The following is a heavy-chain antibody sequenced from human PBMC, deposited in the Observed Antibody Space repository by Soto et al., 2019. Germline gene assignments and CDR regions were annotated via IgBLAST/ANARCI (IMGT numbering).Heavy chain of an antibody. V-gene: IGHV1-18*01. D-gene: IGHD1-26*01. Sequence: QVDLVQSGPEVRKPGASVNVSCKASGYTFSTSGISWVRQAPGQGLEWMGWISAYNHYTNYAQKFQGRVTMTTDTSTNTAYMELRSLRSGDTAMYFCARVGPSREVPYPFEYWGQGTLVTVSS. CDR1: GYTFSTSG. J-gene: IGHJ4*02. CDR3: ARVGPSREVPYPFEY. CDR2: ISAYNHYT.